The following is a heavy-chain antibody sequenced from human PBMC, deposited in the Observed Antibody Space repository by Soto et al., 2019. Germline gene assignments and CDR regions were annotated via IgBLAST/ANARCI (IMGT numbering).Heavy chain of an antibody. CDR1: GYTFTSYD. Sequence: ASVKVSCKASGYTFTSYDINWVRQATGQGLEWMGWMNPNSGNTGYAQKFQGRVTMTRNTSISTAYMELSSLRSEDTAVYYCASVSYYYDSSGYYYTLGGMDVWGQGTTVTVSS. CDR3: ASVSYYYDSSGYYYTLGGMDV. J-gene: IGHJ6*02. V-gene: IGHV1-8*01. D-gene: IGHD3-22*01. CDR2: MNPNSGNT.